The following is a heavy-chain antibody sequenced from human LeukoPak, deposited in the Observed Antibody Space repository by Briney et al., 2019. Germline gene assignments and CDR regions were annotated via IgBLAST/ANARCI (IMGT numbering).Heavy chain of an antibody. CDR2: IYSGGTT. Sequence: GRSLRLSCAASGFNFGDYAMHWVRQAPGKGLEWVSVIYSGGTTYYADSVKGRFTISRDNSKNTLYLQMSSLRAEDTVVYYCARENYGGTTGFDYWGQGTLVTVSS. CDR1: GFNFGDYA. V-gene: IGHV3-66*01. D-gene: IGHD4-23*01. J-gene: IGHJ4*02. CDR3: ARENYGGTTGFDY.